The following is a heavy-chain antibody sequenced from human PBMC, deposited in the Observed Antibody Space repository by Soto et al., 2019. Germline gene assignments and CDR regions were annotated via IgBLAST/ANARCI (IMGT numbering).Heavy chain of an antibody. CDR1: GFTSSRFA. V-gene: IGHV3-23*01. CDR2: VSADGVSS. Sequence: GGALRLSCEVSGFTSSRFAMGWVRQAAGKGLEWLSSVSADGVSSFSADSVRGRFRVSRDNSKNTLFLQMRFLRVEDTAVYYCAKTRQAPVGTHFFDLWGQGTQVTVSS. J-gene: IGHJ4*02. CDR3: AKTRQAPVGTHFFDL.